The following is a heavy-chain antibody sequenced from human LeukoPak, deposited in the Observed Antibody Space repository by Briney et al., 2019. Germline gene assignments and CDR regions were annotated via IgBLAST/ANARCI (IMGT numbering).Heavy chain of an antibody. CDR2: ISAYNGDT. V-gene: IGHV1-18*01. J-gene: IGHJ4*02. CDR1: GYTFSSYG. Sequence: ASVKVSCKASGYTFSSYGISWVRQAPGQGLEWMGWISAYNGDTNYAQKLQGRVTMTTDTSTSTAYMEVRSLRSDDTAVYYCTRDLGVDTTMIFFDYWGQGSLVTVSS. D-gene: IGHD5-18*01. CDR3: TRDLGVDTTMIFFDY.